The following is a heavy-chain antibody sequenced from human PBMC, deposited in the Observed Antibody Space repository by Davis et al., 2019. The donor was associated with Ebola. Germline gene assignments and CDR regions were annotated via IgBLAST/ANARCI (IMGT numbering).Heavy chain of an antibody. V-gene: IGHV3-9*01. CDR3: AKGGGYSGYAGRGGMDV. CDR1: GFTFDDYA. J-gene: IGHJ6*02. CDR2: ISWNSGSI. D-gene: IGHD5-12*01. Sequence: PGGSLRLSCAASGFTFDDYAMHWVRQAPGKGLEWVSGISWNSGSIGYADSVKGRFTISRDNATNSLYLQINSLRSEDTALYYCAKGGGYSGYAGRGGMDVWGQGTTVTVSS.